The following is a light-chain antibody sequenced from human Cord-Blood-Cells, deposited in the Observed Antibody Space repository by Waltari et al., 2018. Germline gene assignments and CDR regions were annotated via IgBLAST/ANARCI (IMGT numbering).Light chain of an antibody. CDR2: AVS. J-gene: IGLJ2*01. CDR3: CSYAGSYTVV. V-gene: IGLV2-11*01. CDR1: SSAVGGYNY. Sequence: QSALTQPRSVSGSPGQSVTISCTGTSSAVGGYNYVSWYQQHPGKAPKLMLYAVSKRPSGVPDRFSGSKSGNTASMTISGLQAEDEADYYCCSYAGSYTVVFGGGTKLTVL.